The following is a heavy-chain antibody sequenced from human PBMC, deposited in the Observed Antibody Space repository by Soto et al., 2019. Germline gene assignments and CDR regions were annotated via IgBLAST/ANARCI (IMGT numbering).Heavy chain of an antibody. CDR3: AKYRRTEAEGFTLDY. D-gene: IGHD6-13*01. V-gene: IGHV4-61*01. CDR1: GGSISSSNW. CDR2: IYYTGST. Sequence: SETLSLTCAVSGGSISSSNWWSWIRQPPGKRLEWIGYIYYTGSTTYNPSLESRVTMSVDTSKNQFSLKLNSVNAADTAVYYCAKYRRTEAEGFTLDYWGRGTLVTVSS. J-gene: IGHJ4*02.